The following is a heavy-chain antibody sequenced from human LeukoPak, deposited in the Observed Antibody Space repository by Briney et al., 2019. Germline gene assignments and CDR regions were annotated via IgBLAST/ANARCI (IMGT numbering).Heavy chain of an antibody. Sequence: PSETLSLTCTVSGGSISSGGYYWSWIRQHPGKGLEWIGYIYYSGSTYYNPSLKSRVTISVDTSKNQFSLKLSSVTAADTAVYYCARLGAGEKDAFDIWGQGTMVTVSS. CDR1: GGSISSGGYY. J-gene: IGHJ3*02. CDR2: IYYSGST. CDR3: ARLGAGEKDAFDI. V-gene: IGHV4-31*03.